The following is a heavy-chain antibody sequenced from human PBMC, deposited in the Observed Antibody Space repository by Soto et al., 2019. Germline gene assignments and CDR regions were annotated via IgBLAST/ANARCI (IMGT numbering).Heavy chain of an antibody. CDR2: ISYDGSNK. J-gene: IGHJ4*02. D-gene: IGHD5-12*01. CDR3: AKLSGSGYPPTLDY. V-gene: IGHV3-30*18. CDR1: GFTFSSYG. Sequence: QVQLVESGGGMVQPGRSLRLSCAASGFTFSSYGMHWVRQAPGKGLEWVAAISYDGSNKYYAVSVKGRITISRDNSKNTLFLQMNSLRAEDTAMYYCAKLSGSGYPPTLDYWGQGTLVTVSS.